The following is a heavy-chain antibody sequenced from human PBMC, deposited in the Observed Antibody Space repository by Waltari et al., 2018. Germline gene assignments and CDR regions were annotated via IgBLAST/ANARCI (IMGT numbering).Heavy chain of an antibody. CDR1: GFAFSSYA. Sequence: EVQLLESGGGLVQPGGSLRLSCAASGFAFSSYALSWVRQAPGKGLEWVSVVSGSGGSTAYADSVKGRFTISRDNSGNTLHLQINSLRADDTAIYYCAKHRSVSGTYFDYRGQGALVTVSS. D-gene: IGHD1-26*01. CDR3: AKHRSVSGTYFDY. V-gene: IGHV3-23*01. J-gene: IGHJ4*02. CDR2: VSGSGGST.